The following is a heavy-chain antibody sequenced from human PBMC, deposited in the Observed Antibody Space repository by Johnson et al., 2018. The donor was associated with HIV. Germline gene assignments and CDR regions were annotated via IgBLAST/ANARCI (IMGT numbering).Heavy chain of an antibody. CDR1: GFTFSNAW. D-gene: IGHD2-15*01. J-gene: IGHJ3*02. V-gene: IGHV3-30*03. CDR2: ILYRGRNK. Sequence: QVQLVESGRGLVKPGESLRLSCAASGFTFSNAWMNWVRQAPGQGLELVAVILYRGRNKYYADSVMGRFTISRDNSKNTLDLQMNSRKTEDTAVYYCTTLGYCSGGSCYSGRGFDIWGQGTMVTVSS. CDR3: TTLGYCSGGSCYSGRGFDI.